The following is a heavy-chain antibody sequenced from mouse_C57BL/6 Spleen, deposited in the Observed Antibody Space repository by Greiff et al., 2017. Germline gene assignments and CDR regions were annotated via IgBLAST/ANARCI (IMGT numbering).Heavy chain of an antibody. CDR2: IYPGDGDT. J-gene: IGHJ1*03. CDR1: GYAFSSSW. Sequence: VQLQQSGPELVKPGASVKISCKASGYAFSSSWMNWVKQRPGKGLEWIGRIYPGDGDTNYNGKFKGKATLTADKSSSTAYMQLSSLTSEDSAVYFCARVYGNHWYFDVWGTGTTVTVSS. V-gene: IGHV1-82*01. CDR3: ARVYGNHWYFDV. D-gene: IGHD2-1*01.